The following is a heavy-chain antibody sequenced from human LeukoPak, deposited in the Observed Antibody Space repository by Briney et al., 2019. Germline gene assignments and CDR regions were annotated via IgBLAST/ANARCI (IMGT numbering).Heavy chain of an antibody. V-gene: IGHV4-59*01. CDR1: GGSISNYY. CDR3: ARDLYSSGWYGRWFDP. CDR2: IYYRGST. Sequence: SETLSLTCTVSGGSISNYYWSWIRQTPGKGLEWIGYIYYRGSTNYNPSLNSRVTILVDTSKNQFSLRLSSVTAADTAVYYCARDLYSSGWYGRWFDPWGQGTLVTVSS. J-gene: IGHJ5*02. D-gene: IGHD6-19*01.